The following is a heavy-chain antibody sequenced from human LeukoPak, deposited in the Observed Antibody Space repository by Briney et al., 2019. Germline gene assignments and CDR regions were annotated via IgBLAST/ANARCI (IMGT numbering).Heavy chain of an antibody. CDR3: ARGKYSSGWQSKYYYYYGMDV. CDR2: IYHSGST. J-gene: IGHJ6*02. Sequence: SETLSLTCAVSGGSISSSNWWSWVRQPPGKGLEWIGEIYHSGSTNYNPSLESRVTISVDKSKNQFSLKLSSVTAADTAVYYCARGKYSSGWQSKYYYYYGMDVWGQGTTVTVSS. D-gene: IGHD6-19*01. CDR1: GGSISSSNW. V-gene: IGHV4-4*02.